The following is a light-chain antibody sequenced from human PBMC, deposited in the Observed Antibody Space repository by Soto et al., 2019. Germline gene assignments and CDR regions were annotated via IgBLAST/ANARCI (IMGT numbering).Light chain of an antibody. J-gene: IGKJ1*01. Sequence: DMQMTQSPSSLSTSVGDRVTLTCWASESIGSFLNWYQQKPEKAPKVLIYGASSLQTGVPSRFSGSGSGTDFTLTISSLQPEDSATYYCQQSHSAWTFGQGTKVEI. CDR2: GAS. V-gene: IGKV1-39*01. CDR3: QQSHSAWT. CDR1: ESIGSF.